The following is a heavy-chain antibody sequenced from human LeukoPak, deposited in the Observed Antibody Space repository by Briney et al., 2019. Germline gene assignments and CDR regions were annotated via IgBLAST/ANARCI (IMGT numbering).Heavy chain of an antibody. V-gene: IGHV1-46*01. CDR1: GYTFTAYY. CDR2: INPSGGRT. J-gene: IGHJ5*02. CDR3: ARDSSITIFGVLIMGNWFDP. D-gene: IGHD3-3*01. Sequence: GASVKVSCKASGYTFTAYYLHWVRQAPGQGLEWMGIINPSGGRTSYAQKFQGRVTMTRDTSTSTVYMELSSLRSEDTAVYYCARDSSITIFGVLIMGNWFDPWGQGTLVTVSS.